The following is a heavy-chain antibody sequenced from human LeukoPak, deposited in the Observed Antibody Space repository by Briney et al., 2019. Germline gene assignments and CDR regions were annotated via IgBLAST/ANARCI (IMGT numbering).Heavy chain of an antibody. D-gene: IGHD2-15*01. Sequence: APGRVSYTPSVYTFTLYYMHWVRQAPGQGGEWRGWINPNSAGTTYAQKFQGRVTMTRYTSISTAYMELSRLRSDDTAVYYCAREGVGDIVVVVGGYWGQGTLVTVSS. J-gene: IGHJ4*02. CDR3: AREGVGDIVVVVGGY. CDR2: INPNSAGT. V-gene: IGHV1-2*02. CDR1: VYTFTLYY.